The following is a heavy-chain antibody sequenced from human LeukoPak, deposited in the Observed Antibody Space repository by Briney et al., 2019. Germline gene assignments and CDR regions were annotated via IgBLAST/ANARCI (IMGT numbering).Heavy chain of an antibody. CDR3: AREDSILSVFRH. D-gene: IGHD3-22*01. V-gene: IGHV3-21*01. CDR1: GFTFSSYW. CDR2: ISSSSSYI. J-gene: IGHJ1*01. Sequence: GGSERLSCAASGFTFSSYWMHWVRQAPGKGLEWVSSISSSSSYIYYADSVKGRFTISRDNAKNSLYLQMNSLRAEDTAVYYCAREDSILSVFRHWGQGTLVTVSS.